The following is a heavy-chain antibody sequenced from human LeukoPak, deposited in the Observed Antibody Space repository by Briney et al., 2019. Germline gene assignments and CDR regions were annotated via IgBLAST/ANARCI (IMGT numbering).Heavy chain of an antibody. D-gene: IGHD1-26*01. CDR1: GGSISSTNW. Sequence: TSETLPLTCGVSGGSISSTNWWSWVRQPPGQGLEWIGEISLSGVTNYNPSLKSRVTMSLDRSKNHLSLTLTSVTAADTAVYYCSRESGAFSPFGYWGQGTLVTVSS. V-gene: IGHV4-4*02. CDR2: ISLSGVT. CDR3: SRESGAFSPFGY. J-gene: IGHJ4*02.